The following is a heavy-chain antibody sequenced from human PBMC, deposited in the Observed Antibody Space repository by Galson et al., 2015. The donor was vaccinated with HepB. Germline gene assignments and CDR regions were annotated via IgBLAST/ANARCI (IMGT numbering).Heavy chain of an antibody. J-gene: IGHJ6*02. V-gene: IGHV3-30-3*01. CDR2: ISYDGSNK. CDR1: GFTFSSYA. D-gene: IGHD1-14*01. CDR3: ARPGGTSLFHYYYGMDV. Sequence: SLRLSCAASGFTFSSYAMHWVRQAPGKGLEWVAVISYDGSNKYYADSVKGRFTISRDNSKNTLYLQMNSLRAEDTAVYYCARPGGTSLFHYYYGMDVWGQGTTVTVSS.